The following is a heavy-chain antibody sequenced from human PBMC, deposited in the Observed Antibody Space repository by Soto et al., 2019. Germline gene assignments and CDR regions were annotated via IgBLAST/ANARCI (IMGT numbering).Heavy chain of an antibody. D-gene: IGHD2-15*01. CDR1: GFTFSSYA. Sequence: PGGSLRLSCAASGFTFSSYAMSWVRQAPGKGLEWVSAISGSGGSTYYADSVKGRFTISRDNSKNTLYLQMSSLRAEDTAVYYCASDVNIVVVVAATGDYWGQGTLVTVSS. V-gene: IGHV3-23*01. CDR3: ASDVNIVVVVAATGDY. CDR2: ISGSGGST. J-gene: IGHJ4*02.